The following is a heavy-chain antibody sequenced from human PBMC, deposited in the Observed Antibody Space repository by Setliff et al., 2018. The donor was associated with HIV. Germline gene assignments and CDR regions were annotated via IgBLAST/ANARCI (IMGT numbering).Heavy chain of an antibody. CDR3: ARHDYSDTGGYYRLWFFDY. V-gene: IGHV4-39*01. CDR2: VFNSGST. Sequence: SETLSLTCKVSGDSIDSSYYYWAWIRQPPGRGLEWIGTVFNSGSTYYTPSLRGRVTISVDTSKDQSSLKLISVTAADTAVYYCARHDYSDTGGYYRLWFFDYWGQGSLVTVSS. CDR1: GDSIDSSYYY. D-gene: IGHD3-22*01. J-gene: IGHJ4*02.